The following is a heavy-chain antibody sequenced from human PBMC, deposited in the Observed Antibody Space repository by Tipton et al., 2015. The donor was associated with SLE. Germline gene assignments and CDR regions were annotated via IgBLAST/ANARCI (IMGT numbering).Heavy chain of an antibody. CDR3: ARENRYWYRGMDV. Sequence: QVQLVPSGGGLIQPGGSLRLSCAASGFTVSSNYMSWVRQAPDKGLEWVAFIRYNASKINYADSVKGRFTISRDNFKNTTYLQMNNLTTEDRAIYYCARENRYWYRGMDVWGQGTTLIVSS. CDR2: IRYNASKI. CDR1: GFTVSSNY. J-gene: IGHJ6*02. V-gene: IGHV3-30*02. D-gene: IGHD2-21*01.